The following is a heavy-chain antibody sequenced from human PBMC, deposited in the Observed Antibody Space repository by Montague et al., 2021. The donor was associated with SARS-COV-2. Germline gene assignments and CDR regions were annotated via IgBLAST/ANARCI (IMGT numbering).Heavy chain of an antibody. CDR2: IYFSGST. D-gene: IGHD5-12*01. J-gene: IGHJ3*02. CDR3: ARDRYSGYVLDAFDI. CDR1: GGSISSGGYY. Sequence: TLSLTCTVSGGSISSGGYYWSWIRQHPGKGLEWIGYIYFSGSTYYNPSLKSRVTISVDTSKNQFSLKLSSVTAADTAVYYCARDRYSGYVLDAFDIWGQGKIVTVSS. V-gene: IGHV4-31*03.